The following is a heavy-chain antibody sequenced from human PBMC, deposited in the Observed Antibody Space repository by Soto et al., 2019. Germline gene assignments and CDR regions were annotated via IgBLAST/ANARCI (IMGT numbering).Heavy chain of an antibody. Sequence: QVQLVQSGAEVKKPGASVKVSCKASGYTFTSYDINWVRQATGQGLEWMGWMNPNSGNTGYAQKFQGRVTMTRNTSISTAYMELSSLRSEDTAVYYCARGQDIVATIIYYYYYYMDVWGKGTTVTVSS. CDR2: MNPNSGNT. D-gene: IGHD5-12*01. CDR3: ARGQDIVATIIYYYYYYMDV. V-gene: IGHV1-8*01. CDR1: GYTFTSYD. J-gene: IGHJ6*03.